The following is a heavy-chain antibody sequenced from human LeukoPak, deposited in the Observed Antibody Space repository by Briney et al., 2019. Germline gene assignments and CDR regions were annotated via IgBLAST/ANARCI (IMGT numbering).Heavy chain of an antibody. CDR3: TREYSSGWPFDF. CDR2: IRSKADTYAT. D-gene: IGHD6-19*01. J-gene: IGHJ4*02. CDR1: GFTFSDSA. V-gene: IGHV3-73*01. Sequence: SGGSLTLSCAASGFTFSDSAIHWVRQATGKGLEWVGRIRSKADTYATTYGASLKGRLTISRDDSRNRAYLQMSSLRTEDTAVYYCTREYSSGWPFDFWGQGTLVTVSS.